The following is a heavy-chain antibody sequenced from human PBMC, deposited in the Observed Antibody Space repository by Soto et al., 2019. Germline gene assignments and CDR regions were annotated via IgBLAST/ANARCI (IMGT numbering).Heavy chain of an antibody. V-gene: IGHV4-31*03. CDR2: IYYSGST. CDR3: ARAVSRTRAPHYYYVVVV. Sequence: LSLTCSVPFLSILSGGYYWCLIRQHQEQGLEWIGYIYYSGSTYFNPSLKSRVTISVDTSKKQFALKLSSVTAADTAIYFCARAVSRTRAPHYYYVVVVWGQGSTVTGSS. D-gene: IGHD1-26*01. J-gene: IGHJ6*02. CDR1: FLSILSGGYY.